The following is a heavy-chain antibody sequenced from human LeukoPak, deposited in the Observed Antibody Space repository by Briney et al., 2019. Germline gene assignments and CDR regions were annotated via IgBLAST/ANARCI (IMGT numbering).Heavy chain of an antibody. CDR1: GFTFSSYS. J-gene: IGHJ3*02. Sequence: GRSLRLSCAASGFTFSSYSMNWVRQAPGKGLEWVSSISSSSSYIYYADSVKGRFTISRDNSKNTLYLQMNSLRAEDTAVYYCAKIRPPAYDIWGQGTMVTVSS. CDR2: ISSSSSYI. CDR3: AKIRPPAYDI. D-gene: IGHD3-3*02. V-gene: IGHV3-21*04.